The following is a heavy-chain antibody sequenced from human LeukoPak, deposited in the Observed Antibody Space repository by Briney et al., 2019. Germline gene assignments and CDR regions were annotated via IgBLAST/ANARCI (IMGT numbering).Heavy chain of an antibody. Sequence: GGPLRLSCAASGFTSSSYALSWVRQAPGKGLEWVSGISDNGGNTYYADSVKGRFTISRDNSKNTLYLQMNSLRAEDTAVYYCAKGDGYNYDNWFDPWGQGTLVTVSS. D-gene: IGHD5-24*01. CDR1: GFTSSSYA. J-gene: IGHJ5*02. CDR3: AKGDGYNYDNWFDP. CDR2: ISDNGGNT. V-gene: IGHV3-23*01.